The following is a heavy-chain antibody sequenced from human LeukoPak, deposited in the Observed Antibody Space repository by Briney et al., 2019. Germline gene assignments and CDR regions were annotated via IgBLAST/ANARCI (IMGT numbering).Heavy chain of an antibody. V-gene: IGHV4-39*01. D-gene: IGHD1-26*01. Sequence: SETLSLTCTVSGGSISSNSYYWGRIRQPPGKGLEWIGSSYYIGTTYYNPSLKSRLTISVDTSKNQFSLKLTSVTAADTAVYYCARHFRREGGWFEPWGQGTLVTVSS. CDR2: SYYIGTT. CDR3: ARHFRREGGWFEP. J-gene: IGHJ5*02. CDR1: GGSISSNSYY.